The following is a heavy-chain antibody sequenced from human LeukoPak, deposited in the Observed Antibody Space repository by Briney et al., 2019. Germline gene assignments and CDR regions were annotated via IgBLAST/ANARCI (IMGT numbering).Heavy chain of an antibody. CDR3: AKGRATTVNYDAFDV. CDR1: GFTFSSSR. Sequence: GGSLRLSCAASGFTFSSSRMHWVRPPPGKGLEWVAVIWYDESNQYYADSGKGRFTISRDNSKNTLYLQMISLRAEDMAVYYCAKGRATTVNYDAFDVCGQGTMVTVSS. CDR2: IWYDESNQ. J-gene: IGHJ3*01. D-gene: IGHD4-17*01. V-gene: IGHV3-33*06.